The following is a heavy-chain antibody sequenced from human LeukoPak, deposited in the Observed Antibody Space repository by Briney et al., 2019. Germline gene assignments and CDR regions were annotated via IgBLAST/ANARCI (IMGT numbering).Heavy chain of an antibody. Sequence: PGGSLRLSCAASGFTVSSNYMSWVRQAPGKGLEWVSVIYSGGSTYYADSVKGRFTISRDNSKNTLYLQMNSLRAEDTAVYYCARDERTTYWYFDLWGRGTLVTVSS. J-gene: IGHJ2*01. CDR1: GFTVSSNY. D-gene: IGHD1-1*01. V-gene: IGHV3-53*01. CDR2: IYSGGST. CDR3: ARDERTTYWYFDL.